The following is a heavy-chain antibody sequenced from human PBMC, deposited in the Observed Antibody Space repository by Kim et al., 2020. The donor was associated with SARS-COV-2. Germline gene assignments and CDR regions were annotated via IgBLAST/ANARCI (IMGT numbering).Heavy chain of an antibody. J-gene: IGHJ3*02. D-gene: IGHD6-13*01. Sequence: STPSLKSRVTISVDTSKNQFSLKLSSVTAADTAVYYCAREAAAGIDAFDIWGQGTMVTVSS. V-gene: IGHV4-31*02. CDR3: AREAAAGIDAFDI.